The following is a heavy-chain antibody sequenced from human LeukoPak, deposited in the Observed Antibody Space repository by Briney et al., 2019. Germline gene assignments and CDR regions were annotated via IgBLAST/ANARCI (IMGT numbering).Heavy chain of an antibody. V-gene: IGHV1-46*01. D-gene: IGHD2-21*01. Sequence: ASVNVSCKASGYTFTSYYMHWVRQAPGQGLEWMGIINPSGGSTSYAQKFQGRVTMTRDTSTSTVYMELSSLRSEDTAVYYCARSLIRLFWFDPWGQGTLVTVSS. J-gene: IGHJ5*02. CDR1: GYTFTSYY. CDR3: ARSLIRLFWFDP. CDR2: INPSGGST.